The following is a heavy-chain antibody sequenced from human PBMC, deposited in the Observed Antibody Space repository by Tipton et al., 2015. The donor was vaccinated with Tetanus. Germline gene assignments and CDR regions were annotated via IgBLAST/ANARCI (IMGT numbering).Heavy chain of an antibody. J-gene: IGHJ4*02. CDR1: GGSISSYY. Sequence: VKPSETLSLTCIVSGGSISSYYWSWIRQSAAMGLEWIGRINTSGSSDYNPSLKGRVTMSIDTSGNRFSLDLTSVTAADTAIYYCARASHFQWERVRLDYWGQGLRVTVSS. V-gene: IGHV4-4*07. CDR2: INTSGSS. CDR3: ARASHFQWERVRLDY. D-gene: IGHD1-1*01.